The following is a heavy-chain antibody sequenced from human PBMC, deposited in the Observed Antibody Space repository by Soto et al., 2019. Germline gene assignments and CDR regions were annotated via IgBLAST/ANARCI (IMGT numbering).Heavy chain of an antibody. V-gene: IGHV1-69*12. CDR2: SIPIFGTA. CDR1: GGTFSSYA. Sequence: QVQLVQSGAEVKKPGSSVKVSCKASGGTFSSYAISWVRQAPGQGLEWMGGSIPIFGTANYAQKFQGRVTITADGSTSTAYMGLSSLGSEDTAVYYCAYRCTNGVCYRSAAFDIWGQGTMVTVSS. J-gene: IGHJ3*02. D-gene: IGHD2-8*01. CDR3: AYRCTNGVCYRSAAFDI.